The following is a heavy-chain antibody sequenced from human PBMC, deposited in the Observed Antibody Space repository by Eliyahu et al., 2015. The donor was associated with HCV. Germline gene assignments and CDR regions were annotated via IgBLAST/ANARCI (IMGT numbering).Heavy chain of an antibody. Sequence: EVQLVESGGGSVQPGGSLRVSCAASGFTFXSYWMHWVRQTPGKGLXGVSRITSDGRSTNYADSVKGRFTISRDNTKNTLYLQMNSLRAEDTAVYYCARDRYTSGWNHYDSFDIWGQGTMVTVSS. CDR1: GFTFXSYW. D-gene: IGHD6-19*01. CDR3: ARDRYTSGWNHYDSFDI. CDR2: ITSDGRST. V-gene: IGHV3-74*01. J-gene: IGHJ3*02.